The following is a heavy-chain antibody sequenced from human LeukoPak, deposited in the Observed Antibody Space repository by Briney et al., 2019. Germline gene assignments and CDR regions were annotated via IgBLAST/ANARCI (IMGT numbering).Heavy chain of an antibody. Sequence: PGGSLRLSCAASGFTFSNYEMNWVCQAPGKGLEWVSYISSSGSTTYYADSVKGRFTISRDNAKNSLYLQMNSLRAEDTAVYYCARGYCSGGSCYFDYWGQGTLVTVSS. J-gene: IGHJ4*02. CDR3: ARGYCSGGSCYFDY. CDR1: GFTFSNYE. CDR2: ISSSGSTT. V-gene: IGHV3-48*03. D-gene: IGHD2-15*01.